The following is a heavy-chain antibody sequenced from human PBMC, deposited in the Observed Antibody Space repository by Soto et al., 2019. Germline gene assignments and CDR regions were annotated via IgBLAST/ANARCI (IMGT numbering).Heavy chain of an antibody. CDR3: AKDMSYDFWSGYLIATTDYYYYGMDV. Sequence: GGSLRLSCAASGFTFDDYAMHWVRQAPGKGLEWVSGISWNSGSIGCADSVKGRFTISRDNAKNSLYLQMNSLRAEDTALYYCAKDMSYDFWSGYLIATTDYYYYGMDVWGQGTTVTVSS. CDR2: ISWNSGSI. CDR1: GFTFDDYA. J-gene: IGHJ6*02. V-gene: IGHV3-9*01. D-gene: IGHD3-3*01.